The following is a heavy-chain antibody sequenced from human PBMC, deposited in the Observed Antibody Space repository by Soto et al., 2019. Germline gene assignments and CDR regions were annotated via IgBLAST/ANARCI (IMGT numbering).Heavy chain of an antibody. J-gene: IGHJ6*02. CDR1: GVTFSSYA. D-gene: IGHD2-21*02. CDR3: ASPYCGGDCYSQYYYYYYGMDV. Sequence: SVKVSCKASGVTFSSYAISWVRQAPGQGLEWMGGIIPIFGTANYAQKFQGRVTITADESTSTAYMELSSLRSEDTAVYYCASPYCGGDCYSQYYYYYYGMDVWGQGTTVTVSS. V-gene: IGHV1-69*13. CDR2: IIPIFGTA.